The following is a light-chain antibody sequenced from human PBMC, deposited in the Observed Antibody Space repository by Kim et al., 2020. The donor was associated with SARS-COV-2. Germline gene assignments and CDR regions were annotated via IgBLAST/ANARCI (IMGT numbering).Light chain of an antibody. CDR2: GAS. CDR3: LQHSTYPIT. CDR1: QDIRND. J-gene: IGKJ5*01. V-gene: IGKV1-17*01. Sequence: AFVGDRVTITGRESQDIRNDLGWYQQNPGRAPKRLIYGASSLQSGVPSRFSGSGSGTEFTLTISSVQPEDFATYFCLQHSTYPITFGQGTRLEIK.